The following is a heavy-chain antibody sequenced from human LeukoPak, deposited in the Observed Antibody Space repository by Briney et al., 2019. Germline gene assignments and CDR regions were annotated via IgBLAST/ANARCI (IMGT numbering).Heavy chain of an antibody. D-gene: IGHD1-26*01. J-gene: IGHJ3*02. CDR1: GFTFSSYA. Sequence: GGSLRLSCAASGFTFSSYAMRWVREAPGKGGGWGSAISGSGGRTYYPDSVKGRFTISRDNSKNTLYLQMNSLRAEDTAVYYCAKDHAGGATSIDIWGQGTMVTVSS. CDR2: ISGSGGRT. V-gene: IGHV3-23*01. CDR3: AKDHAGGATSIDI.